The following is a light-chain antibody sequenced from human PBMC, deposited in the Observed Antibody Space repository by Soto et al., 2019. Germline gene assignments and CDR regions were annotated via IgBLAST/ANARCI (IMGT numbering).Light chain of an antibody. Sequence: QSVLTQPASVSGSPGQSITISCTGTSGDVGYDNFVSWYQQLPGKAPKLMIYEVSNRFYGVSNRFSDSKSGNTASLTISALQAEYGADYFCSSYTSSSTLVFGGGPKLTVL. CDR3: SSYTSSSTLV. CDR1: SGDVGYDNF. V-gene: IGLV2-14*01. CDR2: EVS. J-gene: IGLJ2*01.